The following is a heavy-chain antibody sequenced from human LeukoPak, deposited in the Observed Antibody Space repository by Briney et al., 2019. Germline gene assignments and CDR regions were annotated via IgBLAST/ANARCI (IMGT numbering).Heavy chain of an antibody. D-gene: IGHD6-6*01. J-gene: IGHJ4*02. CDR2: IYYSGST. Sequence: PSETLSLTCTVSGGSISSYYWSWIRQPPGKGLEWIGYIYYSGSTNYNPSLKSRVTISVDTSKNQFSLKLSSVTVADTAVYYCARDGRSEYSSSFDYWGQGTLVTVSS. CDR1: GGSISSYY. CDR3: ARDGRSEYSSSFDY. V-gene: IGHV4-59*01.